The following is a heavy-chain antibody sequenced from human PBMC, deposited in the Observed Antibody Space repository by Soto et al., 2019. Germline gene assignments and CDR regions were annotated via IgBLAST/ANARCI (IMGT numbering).Heavy chain of an antibody. CDR1: GFMFSNYW. CDR3: ARVGGGSGNFDY. J-gene: IGHJ4*02. CDR2: INGDGSFT. D-gene: IGHD3-10*01. Sequence: EVQLVESGGGLVQPGGSLRLSCGASGFMFSNYWMHWVRQAPGEGLVWVSRINGDGSFTRFADSVKGRFTISRDNAKNTLYLQMNSLRVDDTAVYYCARVGGGSGNFDYWGQGTLVTVSS. V-gene: IGHV3-74*01.